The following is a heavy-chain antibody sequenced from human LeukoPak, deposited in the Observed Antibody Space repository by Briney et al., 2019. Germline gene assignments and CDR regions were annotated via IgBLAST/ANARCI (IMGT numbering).Heavy chain of an antibody. CDR2: ISYDGSNK. CDR1: GFTFSSYG. CDR3: AKGDYDSSGYYDY. D-gene: IGHD3-22*01. V-gene: IGHV3-30*18. J-gene: IGHJ4*02. Sequence: PGRSLRLSCAASGFTFSSYGMHWVRQAPGKGLEWVAVISYDGSNKYYADSVKDRFTISRDNSKNTLYLQMNSLRAEDTAVYYCAKGDYDSSGYYDYWGQGTLVTVSS.